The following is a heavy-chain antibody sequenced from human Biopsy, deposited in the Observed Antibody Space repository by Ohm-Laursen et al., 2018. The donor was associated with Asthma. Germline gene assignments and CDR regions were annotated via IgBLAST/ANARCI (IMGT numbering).Heavy chain of an antibody. V-gene: IGHV4-59*07. D-gene: IGHD2-15*01. CDR3: AGFCSGGNCPDH. CDR2: IHYSGST. CDR1: GVSIRRYY. J-gene: IGHJ4*02. Sequence: SDTLSLTCTVSGVSIRRYYWTWIRQSPGKGLEWIGNIHYSGSTYSNPSLKSRVTISVDTSKKQISLRLSSVIAADTAVYYCAGFCSGGNCPDHWGQGTLVTVSS.